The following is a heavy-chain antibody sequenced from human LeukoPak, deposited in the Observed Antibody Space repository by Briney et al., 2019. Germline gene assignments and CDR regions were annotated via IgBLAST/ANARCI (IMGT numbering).Heavy chain of an antibody. CDR1: GFTFSSYG. J-gene: IGHJ4*02. CDR3: AKNTPGPDSGSYPDYFDY. V-gene: IGHV3-30*18. D-gene: IGHD1-26*01. CDR2: ISYDGSNK. Sequence: HPGGSLRLSCAASGFTFSSYGMHWVRQAPGKGLEWVAVISYDGSNKYYADSVKGRFTISRDNSKNTLYLQMNSLRAEDTAVYYCAKNTPGPDSGSYPDYFDYWGQGTLVTVSS.